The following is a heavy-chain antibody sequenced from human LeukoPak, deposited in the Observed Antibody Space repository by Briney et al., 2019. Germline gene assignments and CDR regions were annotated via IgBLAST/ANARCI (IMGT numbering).Heavy chain of an antibody. V-gene: IGHV1-2*02. CDR3: ATSRYDVLTGSSDS. CDR1: GYTFTGYY. CDR2: FNPNSGGT. D-gene: IGHD3-9*01. Sequence: GASVKVSCKTSGYTFTGYYIHWVRQAPGQGLAWMGWFNPNSGGTNYAQKFQGRVTMTTDTSITTAYMDLSRLISDDTAVYYCATSRYDVLTGSSDSWGQGTLVTVSS. J-gene: IGHJ4*02.